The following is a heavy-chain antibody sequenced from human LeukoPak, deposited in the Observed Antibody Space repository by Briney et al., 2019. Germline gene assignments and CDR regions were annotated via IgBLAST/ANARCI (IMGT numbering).Heavy chain of an antibody. CDR2: IYPGDSDT. D-gene: IGHD6-19*01. CDR3: ARPGAWYYNIWDY. J-gene: IGHJ4*02. Sequence: GESLKISCKGSGYNFTNYWVGWVRQMPGKGLEWMGIIYPGDSDTRYSPSFQGQVTISADKSIGTAYPQWSSLKASDTAMYYCARPGAWYYNIWDYWGQGTLVTVSS. CDR1: GYNFTNYW. V-gene: IGHV5-51*01.